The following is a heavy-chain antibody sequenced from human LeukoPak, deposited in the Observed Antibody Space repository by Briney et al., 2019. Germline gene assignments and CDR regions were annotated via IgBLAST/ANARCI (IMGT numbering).Heavy chain of an antibody. CDR2: INPNSGAT. CDR1: VYTFTGYY. Sequence: ASVTVSCMDCVYTFTGYYIHWVRQAPGQGLEWMGWINPNSGATSYVQRLQGRVTMTRDTSTSTDYMQLSRLRSDDTAVDYCARGRTTSGATNRILFGYWGQGTLVTVSS. CDR3: ARGRTTSGATNRILFGY. D-gene: IGHD5-12*01. J-gene: IGHJ4*02. V-gene: IGHV1-2*02.